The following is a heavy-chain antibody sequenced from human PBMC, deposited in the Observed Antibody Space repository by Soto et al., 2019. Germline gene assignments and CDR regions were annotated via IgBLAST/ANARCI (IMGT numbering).Heavy chain of an antibody. CDR1: GYSFTSYW. CDR3: ARHSYYYDSSGYAGDI. CDR2: IYPGDSDT. D-gene: IGHD3-22*01. J-gene: IGHJ3*02. Sequence: GETLKISCKGSGYSFTSYWIGWVRQMPGKGLEWMGIIYPGDSDTRYSPSFQGQVTISADKSISTAYLQWSSLKASDTAMYYCARHSYYYDSSGYAGDIWGQGTMVTVSS. V-gene: IGHV5-51*01.